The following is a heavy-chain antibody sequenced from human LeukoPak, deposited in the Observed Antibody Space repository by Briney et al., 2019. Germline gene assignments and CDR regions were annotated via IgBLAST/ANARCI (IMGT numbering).Heavy chain of an antibody. Sequence: SETLSLTCTVSGGSISSYYWSWIRQPAGKGLEWTGRIYTSGSTNYNPSLKSRVTMSVDTSKNQFSLKLSSVTAADTAVYYCARGRGVIAAAALFDYWGQGTLVTVSS. CDR3: ARGRGVIAAAALFDY. V-gene: IGHV4-4*07. D-gene: IGHD6-13*01. CDR1: GGSISSYY. J-gene: IGHJ4*02. CDR2: IYTSGST.